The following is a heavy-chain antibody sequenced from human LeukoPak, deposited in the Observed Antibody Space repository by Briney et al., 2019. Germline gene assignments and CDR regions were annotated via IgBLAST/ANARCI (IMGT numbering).Heavy chain of an antibody. CDR1: GFTFSSYS. CDR2: ISSSSSYL. D-gene: IGHD6-6*01. CDR3: ARDTDGLGY. J-gene: IGHJ4*02. V-gene: IGHV3-21*01. Sequence: PGGSLRLSCAASGFTFSSYSMNWVRQAPGKGLEWVSSISSSSSYLYYADSVKGRFTISRDNAKNSLYLQMNSLRAEDTAVYYCARDTDGLGYWGQGALVTVSS.